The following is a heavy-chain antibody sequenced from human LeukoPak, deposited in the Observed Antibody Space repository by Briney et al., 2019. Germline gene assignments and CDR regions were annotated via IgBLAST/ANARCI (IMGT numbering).Heavy chain of an antibody. V-gene: IGHV3-7*01. J-gene: IGHJ6*02. CDR2: IKQDGSEK. D-gene: IGHD6-13*01. CDR3: ARDITESSSWSPIFYYYGMDV. Sequence: PGGSLRLSCAASGFTFSSYAMSWVRQAPGKGLEWVANIKQDGSEKYYVDSVKGRFTISRDNAKNSLYLQMNSLRAEDTAVYYCARDITESSSWSPIFYYYGMDVWGQGTTVTVSS. CDR1: GFTFSSYA.